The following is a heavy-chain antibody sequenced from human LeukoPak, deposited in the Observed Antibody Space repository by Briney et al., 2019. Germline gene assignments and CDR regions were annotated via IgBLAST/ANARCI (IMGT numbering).Heavy chain of an antibody. CDR1: GFTFSSYG. CDR2: IWYDGSNK. J-gene: IGHJ4*02. D-gene: IGHD6-6*01. V-gene: IGHV3-30*02. Sequence: GGSLRLSCAASGFTFSSYGMHWVRQAPGKGLEWVAFIWYDGSNKYYADSVKGRFTISRDNSKNTLYLQMNSLRAEDTAVYYCAKDQIAAFDYWGQGTLVTVSS. CDR3: AKDQIAAFDY.